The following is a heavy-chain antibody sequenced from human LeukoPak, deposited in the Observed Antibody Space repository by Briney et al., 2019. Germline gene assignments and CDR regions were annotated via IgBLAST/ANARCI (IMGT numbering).Heavy chain of an antibody. J-gene: IGHJ5*02. CDR3: ARDQYYYGSGSGVDP. V-gene: IGHV3-30*19. Sequence: GGSLRLSCAASGFTFSSYGMHWVRQAPGKGLEWVAVISYDGSNKYYADSVKGRFTIPRDNSKNTLYLQMNSLRAEDTAVYYCARDQYYYGSGSGVDPWGQGTLVTVSS. D-gene: IGHD3-10*01. CDR2: ISYDGSNK. CDR1: GFTFSSYG.